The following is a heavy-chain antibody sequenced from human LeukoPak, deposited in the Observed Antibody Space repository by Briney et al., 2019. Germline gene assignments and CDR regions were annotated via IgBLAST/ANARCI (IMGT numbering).Heavy chain of an antibody. CDR3: ARGTTVTTRLGAFDI. D-gene: IGHD4-17*01. J-gene: IGHJ3*02. CDR2: IIPILGIA. V-gene: IGHV1-69*04. Sequence: ASVKVSCKASGGTFSSYAISWVRQAPGQGLEWMGRIIPILGIANYAQKFQGRVTITADKSTSTAYMELSSLRSEDTAVYYCARGTTVTTRLGAFDIWGQGTMVTVSS. CDR1: GGTFSSYA.